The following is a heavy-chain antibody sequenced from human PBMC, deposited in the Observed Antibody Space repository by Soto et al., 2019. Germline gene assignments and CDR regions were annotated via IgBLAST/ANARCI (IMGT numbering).Heavy chain of an antibody. CDR1: GYTFTSYG. Sequence: QVQLVQSGAEVKKPGASVKVSCKASGYTFTSYGISWVRQAPGQGLEWMGWISAYNGNTNYAQKLQGRVTMTTDTSTSTAYMELRSLRSVDTAVYYCARDGALGYCSGGSCYSDGMDVWGQGTTVTVSS. J-gene: IGHJ6*02. V-gene: IGHV1-18*01. CDR3: ARDGALGYCSGGSCYSDGMDV. D-gene: IGHD2-15*01. CDR2: ISAYNGNT.